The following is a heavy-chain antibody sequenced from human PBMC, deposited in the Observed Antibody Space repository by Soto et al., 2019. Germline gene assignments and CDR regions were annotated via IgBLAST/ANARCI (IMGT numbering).Heavy chain of an antibody. CDR2: IYYSGST. CDR3: ARHRISPRVFRHHISHFDD. V-gene: IGHV4-59*08. J-gene: IGHJ4*02. CDR1: GGSISSYY. D-gene: IGHD6-13*01. Sequence: SETLSLTCTVSGGSISSYYWSWIRQPPGKGLEWIGYIYYSGSTNYNPSLKSRVTISVDTSKNQFSLKLSSVTAAGTAVYYCARHRISPRVFRHHISHFDDWGQGTLVTVSS.